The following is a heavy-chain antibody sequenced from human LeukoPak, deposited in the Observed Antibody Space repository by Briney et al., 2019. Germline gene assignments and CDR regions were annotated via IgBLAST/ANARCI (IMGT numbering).Heavy chain of an antibody. J-gene: IGHJ6*03. CDR1: GFTVSSNY. CDR3: ARVSSSWPYYYYYYMDV. Sequence: EPGGSLRLSCAASGFTVSSNYMSWVRQAPGKGLGWVSVIYSGGSTYYADSVKGRFTISRDNSKNTLYLQMNSLRAEDTAVYYCARVSSSWPYYYYYYMDVWGKGTTVTVSS. D-gene: IGHD6-13*01. V-gene: IGHV3-53*01. CDR2: IYSGGST.